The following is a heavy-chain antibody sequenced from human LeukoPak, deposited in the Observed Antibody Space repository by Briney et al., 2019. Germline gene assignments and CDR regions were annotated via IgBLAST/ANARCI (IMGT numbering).Heavy chain of an antibody. V-gene: IGHV1-69*04. D-gene: IGHD4-17*01. CDR1: GGTFSSYA. CDR2: IIPILGIA. Sequence: ASVKVSCKASGGTFSSYAISWVRQAPGQGLEWMGRIIPILGIANYAQKFQGRVTITADKSTSPAYMELSSLRSEDTAVYYCAREHYGDYFSGAFDIWGQGTMVTVSS. CDR3: AREHYGDYFSGAFDI. J-gene: IGHJ3*02.